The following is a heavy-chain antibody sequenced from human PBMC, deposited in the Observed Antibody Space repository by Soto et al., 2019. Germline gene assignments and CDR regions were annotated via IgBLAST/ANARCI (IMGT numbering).Heavy chain of an antibody. CDR2: MNPNSGNT. D-gene: IGHD3-16*01. J-gene: IGHJ4*02. V-gene: IGHV1-8*01. CDR1: GYTFTSYD. CDR3: ARERGRGGANY. Sequence: QVQLVQSGAEVKKPGASVKVSCKASGYTFTSYDINWVRQATGQGLEWMGWMNPNSGNTGYAQKFQGRVTMTSNTSITTAYMALSSLISADPAVYYCARERGRGGANYGGQGTLVTVSS.